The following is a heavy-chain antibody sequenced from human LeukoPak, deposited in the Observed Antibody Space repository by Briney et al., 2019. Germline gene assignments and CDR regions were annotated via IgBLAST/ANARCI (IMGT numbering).Heavy chain of an antibody. CDR3: ARGRSRTHNWFDP. V-gene: IGHV4-61*02. CDR1: GGSISSGSYY. J-gene: IGHJ5*02. CDR2: IYTSGST. Sequence: PSETLSLTCTVSGGSISSGSYYWSRIRQPAGKGLEWIGRIYTSGSTNYNPSLKSRVTISVDTSKNQFSLKLSSVTAADTAVYYCARGRSRTHNWFDPWGQGTLVTVSS. D-gene: IGHD5/OR15-5a*01.